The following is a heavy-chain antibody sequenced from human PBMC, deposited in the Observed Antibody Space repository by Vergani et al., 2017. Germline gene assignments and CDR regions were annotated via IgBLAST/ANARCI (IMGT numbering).Heavy chain of an antibody. V-gene: IGHV3-11*04. CDR1: GFTFSDYY. D-gene: IGHD3-22*01. CDR3: ARDLGYQYYYDSSGYYFPY. J-gene: IGHJ4*02. Sequence: QVQLVESGGGLVKPGGSLRLSCAASGFTFSDYYMSWIRQAPGKGLEWVSYISSSGSTIYYADSVKGRFTISRDNSKNTLYLQMNSLRAEDTAVYYCARDLGYQYYYDSSGYYFPYWGQGTLVTVSS. CDR2: ISSSGSTI.